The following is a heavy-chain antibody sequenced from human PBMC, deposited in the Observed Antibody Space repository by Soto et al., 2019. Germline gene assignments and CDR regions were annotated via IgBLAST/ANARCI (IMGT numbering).Heavy chain of an antibody. CDR2: INHSGST. J-gene: IGHJ6*02. CDR3: ARAVFAFNYYYGMDV. CDR1: GGSFSGYY. Sequence: SETLSLTCAVYGGSFSGYYWSWIRQPPGKGLEWIGEINHSGSTNYNPSLKSRVTISVDTSKNQFSLKLSSVTAADTAVYYCARAVFAFNYYYGMDVWGQGTTVTVSS. V-gene: IGHV4-34*01.